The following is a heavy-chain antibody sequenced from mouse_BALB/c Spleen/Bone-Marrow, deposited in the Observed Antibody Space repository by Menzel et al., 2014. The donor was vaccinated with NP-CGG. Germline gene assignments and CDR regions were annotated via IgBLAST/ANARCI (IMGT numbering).Heavy chain of an antibody. D-gene: IGHD2-14*01. J-gene: IGHJ4*01. CDR1: GYSITSDYA. Sequence: EVQLVESGPGLVKPSQSLSLTCTVTGYSITSDYAWNWIRQFPENKLEWMGYISYSGSTSYNPSLKSRVSITRDTSKNQFFLQLNSVTTEDTATYYCARGGYDDAMDYWGQGTSVTVSS. V-gene: IGHV3-2*02. CDR3: ARGGYDDAMDY. CDR2: ISYSGST.